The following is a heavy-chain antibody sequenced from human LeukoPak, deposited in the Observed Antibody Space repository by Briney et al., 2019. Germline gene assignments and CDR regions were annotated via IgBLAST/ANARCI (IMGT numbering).Heavy chain of an antibody. Sequence: SETLSPTCTVSGGSISSGSYYWGWIRQPAVKGLEWIGRIYTSGSTNYNPSLKSRVTISVDTSKNQFSLKLSSVTAADTAVYYCARGVNYYYYYMDVWGKGTTVTISS. CDR1: GGSISSGSYY. V-gene: IGHV4-61*02. CDR2: IYTSGST. J-gene: IGHJ6*03. D-gene: IGHD4-23*01. CDR3: ARGVNYYYYYMDV.